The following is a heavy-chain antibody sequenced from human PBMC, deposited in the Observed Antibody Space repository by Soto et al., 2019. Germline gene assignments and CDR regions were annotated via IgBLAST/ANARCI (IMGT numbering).Heavy chain of an antibody. CDR3: AKRGTTVTTSLWY. Sequence: EVQLVESGGGLVQPGGSLRLSCAASGFTVSNNYMCWVRQAPGKGLEWVSLIYSGGVTHYADSVRGRFTISRDNSRNTLYLQMNCLRADDTVVYYCAKRGTTVTTSLWYWGQGTLVTVSS. V-gene: IGHV3-66*01. J-gene: IGHJ4*02. D-gene: IGHD4-17*01. CDR1: GFTVSNNY. CDR2: IYSGGVT.